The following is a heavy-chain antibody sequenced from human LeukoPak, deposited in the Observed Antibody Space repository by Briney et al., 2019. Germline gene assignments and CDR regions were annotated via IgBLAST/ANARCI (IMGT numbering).Heavy chain of an antibody. Sequence: SETLSLTCTVSGVSISSYYWSWIRQPPGKGLEWIGYIYYSGSTNYNPSLKSRATISVDTSKNQFSLKLSSVTAADTAVYYCAREDSSGYWYFDLWGRGTLVTVSS. CDR2: IYYSGST. CDR3: AREDSSGYWYFDL. J-gene: IGHJ2*01. D-gene: IGHD3-22*01. CDR1: GVSISSYY. V-gene: IGHV4-59*01.